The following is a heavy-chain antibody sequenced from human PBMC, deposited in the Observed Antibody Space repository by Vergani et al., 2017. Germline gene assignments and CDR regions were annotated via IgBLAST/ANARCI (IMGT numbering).Heavy chain of an antibody. CDR3: AKANPRNSGYDYLYYYHAMDV. D-gene: IGHD5-12*01. V-gene: IGHV3-23*01. CDR1: GFTFNHYA. CDR2: ISGSGGST. Sequence: EVQLLESGGDLVQPGGSLRLSCAASGFTFNHYAMNWVRQAPGKGLEWVSGISGSGGSTYYAGSVKGRFTISRDSSKNTPYLQMNSLSAGDTAVYYCAKANPRNSGYDYLYYYHAMDVWGQGTTVTVSS. J-gene: IGHJ6*02.